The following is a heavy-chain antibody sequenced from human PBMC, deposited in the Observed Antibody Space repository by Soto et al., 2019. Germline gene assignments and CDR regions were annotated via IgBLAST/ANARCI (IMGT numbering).Heavy chain of an antibody. CDR3: AGGVGRPGDLSYAIDY. Sequence: VASVKVSCKASGYTFTSYYMHCVRQAPGQGLEWMGIINPSGGSTSYAQKFPGRVTMTRDTSTSTVYMELSSLRSEDTAVYDCAGGVGRPGDLSYAIDYWGQGTLVTVSS. J-gene: IGHJ4*02. D-gene: IGHD3-16*01. V-gene: IGHV1-46*01. CDR2: INPSGGST. CDR1: GYTFTSYY.